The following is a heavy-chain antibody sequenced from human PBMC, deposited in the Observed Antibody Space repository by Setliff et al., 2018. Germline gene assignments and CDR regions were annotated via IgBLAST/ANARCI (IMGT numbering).Heavy chain of an antibody. V-gene: IGHV4-61*08. CDR1: GGSVSSGGYY. J-gene: IGHJ4*02. CDR3: ARGGTFRYFDF. CDR2: IYYSGTA. D-gene: IGHD5-12*01. Sequence: SETLSLTCTVSGGSVSSGGYYWSWIRQHPGKGLEWIGYIYYSGTANYSPSLRSRLTISVDTSKNQFSLKLRSVTAADTAVYYCARGGTFRYFDFWGQGAPVTVSS.